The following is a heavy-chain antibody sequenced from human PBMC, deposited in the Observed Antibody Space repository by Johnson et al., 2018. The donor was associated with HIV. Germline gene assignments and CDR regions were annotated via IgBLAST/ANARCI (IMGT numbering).Heavy chain of an antibody. D-gene: IGHD3-16*01. Sequence: VQLVESGGGLVQPGGSLRLSCAASGFTFSSYWMSWVRQAPGKGLEWVANIKQDGSEKYYVDSVKGRFTISRDNAKNSLYLQMNSLRAEDTAVYYCAKGRLGVAFDIWGQGTMVTVSS. V-gene: IGHV3-7*04. CDR2: IKQDGSEK. J-gene: IGHJ3*02. CDR1: GFTFSSYW. CDR3: AKGRLGVAFDI.